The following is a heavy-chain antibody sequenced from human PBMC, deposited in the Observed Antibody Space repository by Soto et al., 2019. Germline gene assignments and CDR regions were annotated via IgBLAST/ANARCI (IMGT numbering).Heavy chain of an antibody. Sequence: GASGKVSCKGSGCTFSSYAISWVRQAPGQGLEWMGGIIPIFGTANYAQKFQGRVTITADESTSTAYMELSSLRSEDTAVYYCAQCGATWIQLWLGYYYGMDVWGQGTTVTVSS. J-gene: IGHJ6*02. CDR3: AQCGATWIQLWLGYYYGMDV. CDR1: GCTFSSYA. V-gene: IGHV1-69*13. CDR2: IIPIFGTA. D-gene: IGHD5-18*01.